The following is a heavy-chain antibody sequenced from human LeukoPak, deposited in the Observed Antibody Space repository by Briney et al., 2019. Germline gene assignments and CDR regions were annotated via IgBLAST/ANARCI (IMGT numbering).Heavy chain of an antibody. D-gene: IGHD2-15*01. Sequence: GGSLRLSCAASGFTFSSYEINWVRQAPGKGLEWVSYISSSGSTIYYADSVKGRFTISRDNAKNSLYLQMNSLRSEDTAVYYCASVVVVAATPGYSYGYDYYYGMDVWGQGTTVTVSS. J-gene: IGHJ6*02. CDR1: GFTFSSYE. V-gene: IGHV3-48*03. CDR2: ISSSGSTI. CDR3: ASVVVVAATPGYSYGYDYYYGMDV.